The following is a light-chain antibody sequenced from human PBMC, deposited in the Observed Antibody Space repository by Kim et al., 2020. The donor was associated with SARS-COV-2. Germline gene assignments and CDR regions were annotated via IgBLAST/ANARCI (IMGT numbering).Light chain of an antibody. Sequence: SGGDRVTITCRASQGIGDYLAWYQQRPGKAPRLLIYAASTLQSGVPSRFSGSGSGTEFTLTITSLQPEDFATYFCQRYSFYPRTFGQGTKVDIK. CDR3: QRYSFYPRT. CDR1: QGIGDY. J-gene: IGKJ1*01. V-gene: IGKV1-9*01. CDR2: AAS.